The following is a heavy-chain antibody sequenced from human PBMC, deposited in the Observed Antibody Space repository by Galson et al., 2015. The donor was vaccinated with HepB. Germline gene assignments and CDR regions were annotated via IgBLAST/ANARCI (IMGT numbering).Heavy chain of an antibody. CDR2: IYSGGST. CDR1: GFAVNSNY. CDR3: AREWLVRWHFDY. D-gene: IGHD6-19*01. V-gene: IGHV3-66*01. Sequence: SLRLSCAASGFAVNSNYMSWVRQAPGKGLEWVSFIYSGGSTNYADSVKGRFTISRDNSKNTLYLQTNSLRAEDTAVYYCAREWLVRWHFDYWGQGTLVTVSS. J-gene: IGHJ4*02.